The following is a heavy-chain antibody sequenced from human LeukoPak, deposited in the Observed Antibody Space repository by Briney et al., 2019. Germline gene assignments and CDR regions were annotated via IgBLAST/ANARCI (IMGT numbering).Heavy chain of an antibody. CDR2: NSYSGNT. D-gene: IGHD6-19*01. Sequence: PSETLSLTCTVSGGSISTYYWTWLRQPPGKGLEWIGYNSYSGNTNYNPSLRSRVSISVDMSMCQFSLKLTSVTAADTAVYYCARAGSGWSFDYWGQGTLVTVSS. J-gene: IGHJ4*02. V-gene: IGHV4-59*01. CDR1: GGSISTYY. CDR3: ARAGSGWSFDY.